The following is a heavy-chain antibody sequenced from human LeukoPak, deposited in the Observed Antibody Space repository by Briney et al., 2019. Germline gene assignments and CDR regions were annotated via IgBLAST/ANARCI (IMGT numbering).Heavy chain of an antibody. CDR1: GGSFSGYY. CDR2: INHSGST. J-gene: IGHJ6*02. CDR3: ARGAESPRRRYSSSWYLGYGMDV. D-gene: IGHD6-13*01. V-gene: IGHV4-34*01. Sequence: PSETLSLTCAVYGGSFSGYYWSWIRQPPGKGLEWIGEINHSGSTNCNPSLKSRVTISVDTSKNQFSLKLSSVTAADTAVYYCARGAESPRRRYSSSWYLGYGMDVWGQGTTVTVSS.